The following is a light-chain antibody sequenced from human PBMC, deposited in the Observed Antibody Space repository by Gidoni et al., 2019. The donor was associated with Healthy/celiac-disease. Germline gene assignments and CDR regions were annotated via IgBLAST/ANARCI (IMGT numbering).Light chain of an antibody. CDR1: QSVSSSY. Sequence: EFVLTQSTGTLSLSPGARATLSCRASQSVSSSYLAWYQQKPGQAPRLLIYGASSRATGIPDRCSGSGSGTDVTLTISRLEPEDFAVDYCQQYGSSPLCSFGQGTKLEIK. J-gene: IGKJ2*04. CDR3: QQYGSSPLCS. V-gene: IGKV3-20*01. CDR2: GAS.